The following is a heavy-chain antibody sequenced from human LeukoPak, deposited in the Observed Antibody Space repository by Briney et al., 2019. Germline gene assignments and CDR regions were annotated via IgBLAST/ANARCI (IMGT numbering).Heavy chain of an antibody. CDR3: AARPLMPPRFDY. J-gene: IGHJ4*02. V-gene: IGHV3-74*01. CDR2: IHSDGTGT. Sequence: GGSLRLSCVASGFTLSSYWMHWVRQAPGKGLVWVSRIHSDGTGTSYADSVKGRFTISRDNSKGTLYLQMHSLRAEDTAIYYCAARPLMPPRFDYWGQGTLVTVSS. D-gene: IGHD2-2*01. CDR1: GFTLSSYW.